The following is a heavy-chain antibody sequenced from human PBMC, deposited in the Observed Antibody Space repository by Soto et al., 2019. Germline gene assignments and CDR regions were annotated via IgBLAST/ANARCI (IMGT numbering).Heavy chain of an antibody. CDR1: GGSFSGYY. CDR2: INHSGST. Sequence: SETLSLTCAVYGGSFSGYYWSWIRQPPGKGLEWIGEINHSGSTNYNPSLKSRVTISVDTSKNQFSLKLSSVTAADTAVYYCARGLGYSGYDRGWFDPWGQGTLVTVSS. J-gene: IGHJ5*02. CDR3: ARGLGYSGYDRGWFDP. V-gene: IGHV4-34*01. D-gene: IGHD5-12*01.